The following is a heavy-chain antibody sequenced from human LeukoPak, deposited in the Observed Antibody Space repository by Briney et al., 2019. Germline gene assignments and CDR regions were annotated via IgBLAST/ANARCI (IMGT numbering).Heavy chain of an antibody. D-gene: IGHD6-19*01. CDR1: GYTFTGYY. V-gene: IGHV1-2*02. CDR3: ARVAPHRRLTSGWYYFDY. Sequence: ASVKVSCKASGYTFTGYYMRWVRQAPGQGLEWMGWINPNSGGTNYAQKFQGRVTMTRDTSISTAYMELRSLRSDDTAVYYCARVAPHRRLTSGWYYFDYWGQGTLVTVSS. J-gene: IGHJ4*02. CDR2: INPNSGGT.